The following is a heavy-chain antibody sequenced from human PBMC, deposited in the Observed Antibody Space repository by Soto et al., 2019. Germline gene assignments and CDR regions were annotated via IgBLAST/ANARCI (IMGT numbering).Heavy chain of an antibody. J-gene: IGHJ4*02. Sequence: QVQLVQSGAEVKKPGSSVKVSCKSSGGTFSSYAISWVRQAPGQGPEWMGGIIPIFGTANYAQKFQGRVTITADESTSTAYMELSSLRSEDTAVYYCARDGRYSGYDLRVAYYCDYWGQGTLVTVSS. D-gene: IGHD5-12*01. V-gene: IGHV1-69*01. CDR3: ARDGRYSGYDLRVAYYCDY. CDR1: GGTFSSYA. CDR2: IIPIFGTA.